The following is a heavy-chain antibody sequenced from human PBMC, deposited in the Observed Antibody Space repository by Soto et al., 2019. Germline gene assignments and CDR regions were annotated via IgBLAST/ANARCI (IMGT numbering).Heavy chain of an antibody. D-gene: IGHD5-18*01. CDR1: GFTFSSYA. V-gene: IGHV3-23*01. CDR3: AKAGIQLWSSYYYYMDV. J-gene: IGHJ6*03. CDR2: ISGSGGST. Sequence: GGSLRLSCAASGFTFSSYAMSWVRQAPGKGLEWVSAISGSGGSTYYADSVKGRFTISRDNSKNTLYLQMNSLRAEDTAVYYCAKAGIQLWSSYYYYMDVWGKGTTVTVSS.